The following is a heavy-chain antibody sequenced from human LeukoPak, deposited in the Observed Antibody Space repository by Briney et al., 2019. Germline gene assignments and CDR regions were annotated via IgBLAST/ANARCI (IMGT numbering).Heavy chain of an antibody. CDR1: GYTFTSYD. V-gene: IGHV1-8*01. CDR2: MNPNSGNT. J-gene: IGHJ2*01. CDR3: ARDIHREEGWYFDL. Sequence: ASVKVSCKASGYTFTSYDINWVRQATGQGLEWMGWMNPNSGNTGYAQKFQGRVTMTRNTSISTAYMELSSLRSEDTAVYYCARDIHREEGWYFDLWGRGTLVTVSS.